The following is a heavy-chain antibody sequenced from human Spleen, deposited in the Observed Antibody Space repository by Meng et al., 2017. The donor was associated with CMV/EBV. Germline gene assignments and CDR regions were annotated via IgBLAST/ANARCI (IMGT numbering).Heavy chain of an antibody. D-gene: IGHD2-2*01. J-gene: IGHJ5*02. V-gene: IGHV1-69*10. CDR1: TFSSYA. CDR3: ARIVEDIVVVPAANNWFDP. Sequence: TFSSYASSWGRQDPGQGLEWMGGIIPILGIANYAQKFQGRVTITADKSTSTAYMELSSLRSEDTAVYYCARIVEDIVVVPAANNWFDPWGQGTLVTVSS. CDR2: IIPILGIA.